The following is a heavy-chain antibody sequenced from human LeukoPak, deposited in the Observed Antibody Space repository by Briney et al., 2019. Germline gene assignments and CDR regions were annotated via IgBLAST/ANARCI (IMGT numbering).Heavy chain of an antibody. CDR3: ARDGAVAGIYYYYYYMDV. CDR2: ISYDGSNK. CDR1: GFTISSYW. D-gene: IGHD6-19*01. J-gene: IGHJ6*03. V-gene: IGHV3-30*03. Sequence: PGGSLRLSCAASGFTISSYWMSWLRQAPGKGLEWVAVISYDGSNKYYADSVKGRFTISRDNSKNTLYLQMNSLRAEDTAVYYCARDGAVAGIYYYYYYMDVWGKGTTVTVSS.